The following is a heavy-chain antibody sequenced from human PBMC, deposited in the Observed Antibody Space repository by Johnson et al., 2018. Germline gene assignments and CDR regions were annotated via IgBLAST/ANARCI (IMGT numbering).Heavy chain of an antibody. J-gene: IGHJ6*03. CDR1: GYTFSNYD. CDR3: ARADGENLLLFRQYHYYLDV. CDR2: MNPNTGNT. V-gene: IGHV1-8*01. D-gene: IGHD3-9*01. Sequence: QVQLQESGAEVKKPGASVKVSCKASGYTFSNYDINWVRQATGQGLEWMGWMNPNTGNTGYAPKFQGRGTMTSDNAKNTAYMELSGLRTEDTAVYFCARADGENLLLFRQYHYYLDVWGKGTTVTVSS.